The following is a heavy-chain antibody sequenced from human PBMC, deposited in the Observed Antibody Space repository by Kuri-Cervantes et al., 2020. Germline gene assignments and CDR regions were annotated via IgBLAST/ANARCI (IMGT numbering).Heavy chain of an antibody. J-gene: IGHJ4*02. CDR3: ARAVGHYFGSGSYYDGHFDY. V-gene: IGHV4-59*12. CDR2: IYYTGST. CDR1: GGSIRSYY. Sequence: SETLSLTCNVSGGSIRSYYWSWIRQPPGKGLEWIGYIYYTGSTSYNPSLESRVTISLDTSKNQFSLGLGSVTAADTAVYYCARAVGHYFGSGSYYDGHFDYWGQGSLVTVSS. D-gene: IGHD3-10*01.